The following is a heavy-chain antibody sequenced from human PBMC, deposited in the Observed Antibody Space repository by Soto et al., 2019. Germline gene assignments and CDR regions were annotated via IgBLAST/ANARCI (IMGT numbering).Heavy chain of an antibody. J-gene: IGHJ4*02. V-gene: IGHV1-18*01. CDR3: ARDLGQQLFDY. CDR1: GYTFTSYG. CDR2: ISAYNGNK. Sequence: QVQLVQSGAEVKKPGASVKVSCKASGYTFTSYGISWVRQAPGQGLEWMGWISAYNGNKKYAQKLQGRVSMTTDTSTRTAYRELRSLRSDDTAVYYCARDLGQQLFDYWGQGTLVTVSS. D-gene: IGHD6-13*01.